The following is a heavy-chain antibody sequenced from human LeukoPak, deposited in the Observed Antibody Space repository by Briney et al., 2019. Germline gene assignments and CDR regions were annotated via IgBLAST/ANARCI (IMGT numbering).Heavy chain of an antibody. CDR1: GGSINNYG. D-gene: IGHD6-6*01. V-gene: IGHV1-69*13. CDR2: IIPLLTRP. Sequence: SVKVSCKTSGGSINNYGINWVRQAPGQGLEWMGMIIPLLTRPKYAKKFQGRVTITADESADTAYMEVSRLTSEDTAVFFCAIVPKTGMPAITWGPGTLVSVSS. CDR3: AIVPKTGMPAIT. J-gene: IGHJ5*02.